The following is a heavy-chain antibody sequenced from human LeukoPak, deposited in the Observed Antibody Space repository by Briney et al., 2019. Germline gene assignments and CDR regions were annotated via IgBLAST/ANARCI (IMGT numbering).Heavy chain of an antibody. Sequence: GIXXXGCSTGYADSVKGRFTISRDNAKNSLYLQMNSLRAEDTALYYCARGRGYYDSSGYYYDTGDYWGQGTLVTVSS. J-gene: IGHJ4*02. CDR2: IXXXGCST. CDR3: ARGRGYYDSSGYYYDTGDY. V-gene: IGHV3-20*03. D-gene: IGHD3-22*01.